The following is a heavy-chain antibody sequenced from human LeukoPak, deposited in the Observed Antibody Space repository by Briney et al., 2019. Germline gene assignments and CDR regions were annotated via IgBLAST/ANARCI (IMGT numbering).Heavy chain of an antibody. J-gene: IGHJ4*02. CDR3: GRDGSGSPDY. Sequence: PGRSLRLSCAASGFTFSSYAMHWVRQAPGKGLEWVAVISYDGSNKYYADSVKGRFTISRDNAKNSLYLQMNSLRGEDTAVYYCGRDGSGSPDYWGQGTLVTVSS. CDR2: ISYDGSNK. V-gene: IGHV3-30-3*01. D-gene: IGHD3-10*01. CDR1: GFTFSSYA.